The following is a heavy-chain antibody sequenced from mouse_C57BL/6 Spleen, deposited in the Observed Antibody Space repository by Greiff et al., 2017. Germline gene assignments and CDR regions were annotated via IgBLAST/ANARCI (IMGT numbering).Heavy chain of an antibody. CDR3: TRRTGSRNWYFDV. CDR2: IDPETGGT. CDR1: GYTFTDYE. J-gene: IGHJ1*03. D-gene: IGHD4-1*01. V-gene: IGHV1-15*01. Sequence: QVQLQQSGAELVRPGASVTLSCKASGYTFTDYEMHWVKQTPVHGLEWIGAIDPETGGTAYNQKFKGKAILTADKSSSTAYMELRSLTSEDSAVYYCTRRTGSRNWYFDVWGTGTTVTVSS.